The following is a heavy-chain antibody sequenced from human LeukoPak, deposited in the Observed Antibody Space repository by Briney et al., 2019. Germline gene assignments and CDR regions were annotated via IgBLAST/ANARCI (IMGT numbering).Heavy chain of an antibody. CDR1: GYTFTGYY. V-gene: IGHV1-2*02. CDR3: ARSASSYYYSAFDI. D-gene: IGHD3-22*01. CDR2: INPNSGGT. J-gene: IGHJ3*02. Sequence: GASVKVSCKASGYTFTGYYMHWVRQAPGQGLEWMGWINPNSGGTNYAQKFQGRVTMTRDTSISTAYMELSRLRSDDTAVYYCARSASSYYYSAFDIWGQGTMVTVSS.